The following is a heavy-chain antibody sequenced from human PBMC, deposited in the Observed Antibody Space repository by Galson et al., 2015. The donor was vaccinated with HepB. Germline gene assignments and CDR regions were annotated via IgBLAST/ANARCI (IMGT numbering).Heavy chain of an antibody. CDR2: IGTYNGDT. J-gene: IGHJ4*02. Sequence: SVKVSCKASGYTYLNYDITWVRQAPGQGLEWMGWIGTYNGDTNYAQKFQGRLTLTVDTSTNTAYMELRSLRSDDTAVYYCVRGWAKIDYWGQGTLVTVSS. CDR1: GYTYLNYD. CDR3: VRGWAKIDY. V-gene: IGHV1-18*01. D-gene: IGHD6-19*01.